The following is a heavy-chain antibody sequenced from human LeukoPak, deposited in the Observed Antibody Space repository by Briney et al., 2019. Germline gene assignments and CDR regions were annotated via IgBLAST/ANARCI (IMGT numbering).Heavy chain of an antibody. J-gene: IGHJ4*02. V-gene: IGHV3-15*01. CDR1: GFTFSDSW. D-gene: IGHD3-22*01. CDR3: TRGPHYHDTTGFYYGFFM. CDR2: INSKTDGGTT. Sequence: PGGSLRLSCAASGFTFSDSWMTWVRQIPGKGLEWVGRINSKTDGGTTDYAAPVKGRFTISRDDSKNTLSLQMNSLQSEDTAVYYCTRGPHYHDTTGFYYGFFMWGQGTLVTVSS.